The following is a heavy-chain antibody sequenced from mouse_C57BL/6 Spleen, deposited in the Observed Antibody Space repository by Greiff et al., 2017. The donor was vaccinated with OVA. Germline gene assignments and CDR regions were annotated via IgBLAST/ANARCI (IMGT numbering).Heavy chain of an antibody. Sequence: VQLQQSGAELVRPGASVTLSCKASGYTFTDYEMHWVKQTPVHGLEWIGAIDPETGGTAYNQKFKGKAILTADKSSSTAYMELRSLTSEDSAVYYCTRSRDYGYYAMDYWGQGTSVAVSS. CDR2: IDPETGGT. CDR1: GYTFTDYE. D-gene: IGHD2-4*01. V-gene: IGHV1-15*01. CDR3: TRSRDYGYYAMDY. J-gene: IGHJ4*01.